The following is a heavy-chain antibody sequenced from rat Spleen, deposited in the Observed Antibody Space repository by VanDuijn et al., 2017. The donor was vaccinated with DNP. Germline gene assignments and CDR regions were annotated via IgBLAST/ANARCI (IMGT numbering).Heavy chain of an antibody. CDR3: ARWNSGHFDY. V-gene: IGHV5-7*01. CDR2: ISHDGSYT. CDR1: GFSFSDYN. Sequence: EVQLVESGGGLVQPGRSLKLSCAASGFSFSDYNMVWVRQAPRKGLEWVTTISHDGSYTYYRDSVKGRFTISRDNAKNTLYLQMNSLRSEDMATYYCARWNSGHFDYWGQGVMVPVSS. J-gene: IGHJ2*01. D-gene: IGHD4-3*01.